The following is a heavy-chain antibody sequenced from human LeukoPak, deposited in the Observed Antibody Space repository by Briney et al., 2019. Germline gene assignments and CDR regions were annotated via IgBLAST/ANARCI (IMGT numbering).Heavy chain of an antibody. J-gene: IGHJ4*02. Sequence: PSETLSLTCTVSGGSISSYYWSWIRQPPGEGLEWIGYIYYSGSTNYNPSLKSRVTISVDTSKNQFSLKLSSVTAADTAVYYCARDRGGSHRNWGQGTLVTVSS. CDR1: GGSISSYY. CDR2: IYYSGST. V-gene: IGHV4-59*01. D-gene: IGHD2-15*01. CDR3: ARDRGGSHRN.